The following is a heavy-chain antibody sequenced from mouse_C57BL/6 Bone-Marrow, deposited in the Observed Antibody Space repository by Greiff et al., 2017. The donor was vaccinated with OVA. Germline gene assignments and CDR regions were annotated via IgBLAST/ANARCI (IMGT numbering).Heavy chain of an antibody. CDR2: IYPGDGYT. V-gene: IGHV1-82*01. Sequence: QVQLQQSGPELVKPGASVKISCTASGYAFSSSWMNWVKQRPGKGLEWIGRIYPGDGYTNYNGKFKGKATLTADKSSSTAYMQLSSLTSEDSAVYFCARHEDGYYASYFDYWGQGTTLTVSS. CDR1: GYAFSSSW. D-gene: IGHD2-3*01. J-gene: IGHJ2*01. CDR3: ARHEDGYYASYFDY.